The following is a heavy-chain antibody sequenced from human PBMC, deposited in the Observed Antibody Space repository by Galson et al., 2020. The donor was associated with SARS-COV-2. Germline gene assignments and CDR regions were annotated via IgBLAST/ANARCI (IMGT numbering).Heavy chain of an antibody. CDR2: MHISGST. D-gene: IGHD6-19*01. V-gene: IGHV4-4*07. J-gene: IGHJ4*02. CDR3: RQFALGAVPIDY. CDR1: GDSISSYF. Sequence: SETLSPTCTVSGDSISSYFWSWIRQPAGKGLEWIGRMHISGSTSYNPSLKGRVTMSLDTSKNQFSLKLTSVTAADTAVYYCRQFALGAVPIDYWGQGTLVTVSS.